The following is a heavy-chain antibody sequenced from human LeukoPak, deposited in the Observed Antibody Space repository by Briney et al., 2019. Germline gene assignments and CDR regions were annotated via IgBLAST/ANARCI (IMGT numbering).Heavy chain of an antibody. Sequence: GGSLRLSCAASGFILSSSEMNWVRQAPGKGLEWVSFIATDSTIYYADSVKGRFTLSRDNAKNSLYLQMNSLRAEDTAVYYCARWEGGDAFDIWGQGTMVTVSS. CDR2: IATDSTI. CDR3: ARWEGGDAFDI. D-gene: IGHD1-26*01. CDR1: GFILSSSE. J-gene: IGHJ3*02. V-gene: IGHV3-48*03.